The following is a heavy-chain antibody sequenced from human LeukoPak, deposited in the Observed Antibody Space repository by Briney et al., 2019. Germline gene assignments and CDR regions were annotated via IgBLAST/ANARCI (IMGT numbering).Heavy chain of an antibody. V-gene: IGHV3-23*01. D-gene: IGHD1-26*01. CDR3: AKVGRLVGAFDY. CDR1: GFTFSSYA. Sequence: GGSLRLSCAASGFTFSSYAMSWVRQAPGKGLEWVSAISGSGGSTYYADSVKGRFTISRDNSRNTLYLQMNSLRAEDTAVYYCAKVGRLVGAFDYWGQGTLVTVSS. CDR2: ISGSGGST. J-gene: IGHJ4*02.